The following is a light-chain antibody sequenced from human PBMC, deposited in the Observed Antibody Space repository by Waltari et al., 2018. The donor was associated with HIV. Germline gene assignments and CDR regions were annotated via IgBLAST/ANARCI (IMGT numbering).Light chain of an antibody. CDR3: ASWDDRLRAIV. CDR1: SYNIGSNF. CDR2: RSS. V-gene: IGLV1-47*01. Sequence: QSVLTQPPSASGTPGQRVTMTCSGSSYNIGSNFVSWYKQVPGTAPKLLVFRSSGRPSGVPDRFAGSKSDTSASLAISDLRSDDEADYYCASWDDRLRAIVFGGGTKLTVL. J-gene: IGLJ3*02.